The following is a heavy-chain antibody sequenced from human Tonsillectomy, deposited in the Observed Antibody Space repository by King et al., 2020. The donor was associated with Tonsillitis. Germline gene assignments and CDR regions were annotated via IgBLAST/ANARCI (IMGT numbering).Heavy chain of an antibody. CDR2: NYHGGRI. CDR3: ARDYYYRDAYWYFDL. J-gene: IGHJ2*01. CDR1: GGSISSSHW. D-gene: IGHD3-22*01. V-gene: IGHV4-4*02. Sequence: LQLQESGPGMVKPSGTLSLTCAVSGGSISSSHWWSWVRQSPGKGLEWIGENYHGGRINYNPSLKSRVIKSLHKSKNQFSLRLSAVTAADTAVYYCARDYYYRDAYWYFDLWGRGALVTVSS.